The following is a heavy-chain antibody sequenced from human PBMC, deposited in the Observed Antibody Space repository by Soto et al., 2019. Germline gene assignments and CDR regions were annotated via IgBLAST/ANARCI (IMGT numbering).Heavy chain of an antibody. CDR1: GDSVSSKSAA. D-gene: IGHD7-27*01. V-gene: IGHV6-1*01. CDR2: TYYRSEWYT. Sequence: PSQTLSLTCALSGDSVSSKSAAWNWFRQSPSGGLEWRGRTYYRSEWYTDYAVSVKSRRTINPDTSKNQFSLQLNSVTPADTAVYFCATLSGDRYYYGMDVWGQGTTVTVSS. CDR3: ATLSGDRYYYGMDV. J-gene: IGHJ6*02.